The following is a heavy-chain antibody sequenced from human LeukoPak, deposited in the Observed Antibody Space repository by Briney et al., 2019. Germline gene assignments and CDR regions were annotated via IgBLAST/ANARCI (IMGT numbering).Heavy chain of an antibody. D-gene: IGHD6-19*01. J-gene: IGHJ4*02. Sequence: SETLSLTCAVYGGSFSGYYWSWIRQPPGKGLEWIGEINHSGSTTYNPSLRSRVSVSVHTSKNQLSLKLSSVTAADTAVYYCARQWLVSPLFDYWGQGTLVTVSS. CDR1: GGSFSGYY. CDR3: ARQWLVSPLFDY. CDR2: INHSGST. V-gene: IGHV4-34*01.